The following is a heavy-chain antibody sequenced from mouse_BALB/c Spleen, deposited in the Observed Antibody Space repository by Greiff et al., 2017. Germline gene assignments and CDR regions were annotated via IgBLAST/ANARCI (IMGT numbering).Heavy chain of an antibody. Sequence: QVQLQQSGAELVRPGASVTLSCKASGYTFTDYEMHWVKQTPVHGLEWIGAIDPETGGTAYNQKFKGKATLPADKSSSTAYMELRSLTSEDSAVYYCTRRGSRENWYAMDYWGQGTSVTVSS. CDR3: TRRGSRENWYAMDY. CDR2: IDPETGGT. V-gene: IGHV1-15*01. CDR1: GYTFTDYE. D-gene: IGHD1-1*01. J-gene: IGHJ4*01.